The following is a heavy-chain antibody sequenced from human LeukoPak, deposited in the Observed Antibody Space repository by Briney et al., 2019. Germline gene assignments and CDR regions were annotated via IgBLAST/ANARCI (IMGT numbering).Heavy chain of an antibody. CDR1: GGSLSSSSYY. V-gene: IGHV4-39*01. Sequence: SETLSLTCTVSGGSLSSSSYYWGWIRQPPGKGLEWIGSIYYSGSTYYNPSLKSRVTISVDTSKNQFSLKLSSVTAADTAVYYCARLNYYGSGSYELDPWGQGTLVTVSS. J-gene: IGHJ5*02. CDR3: ARLNYYGSGSYELDP. CDR2: IYYSGST. D-gene: IGHD3-10*01.